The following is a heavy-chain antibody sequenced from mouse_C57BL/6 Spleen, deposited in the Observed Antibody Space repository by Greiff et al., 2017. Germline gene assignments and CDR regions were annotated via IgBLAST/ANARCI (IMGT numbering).Heavy chain of an antibody. CDR3: ARDYDYDCWYFDG. CDR2: IYPGDGDT. D-gene: IGHD2-4*01. Sequence: VQLQQSGPELVKPGASVKISCKASGYAFSSSWMNWVKQRPGKGLEWIGRIYPGDGDTNYNGKFKGKATLTADKSSSTAYMQLSSLTSEDSAVYFCARDYDYDCWYFDGWGTGTTVTVSS. CDR1: GYAFSSSW. V-gene: IGHV1-82*01. J-gene: IGHJ1*03.